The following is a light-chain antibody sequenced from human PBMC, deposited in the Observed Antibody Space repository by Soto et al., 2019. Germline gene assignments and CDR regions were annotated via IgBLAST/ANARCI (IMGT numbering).Light chain of an antibody. CDR1: SSDVGAYNY. J-gene: IGLJ2*01. V-gene: IGLV2-14*03. CDR2: DVN. CDR3: SSYTSTSTLV. Sequence: QSALTQPASVSGSPGQSITISCTGTSSDVGAYNYVSWYQQHPGKVPKLIIYDVNNRPSGVSNRLSGSKSGNTASLTISGLQDEDEADYYCSSYTSTSTLVFGGGTKLTVL.